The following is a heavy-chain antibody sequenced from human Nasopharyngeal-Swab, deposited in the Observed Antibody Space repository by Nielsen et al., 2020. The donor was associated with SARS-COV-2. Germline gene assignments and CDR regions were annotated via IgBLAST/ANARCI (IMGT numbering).Heavy chain of an antibody. CDR3: ARGRFRPGSRQRSSTAWFDP. J-gene: IGHJ5*02. D-gene: IGHD6-19*01. Sequence: RQAPGKGLEWIGEINHSGSTYYNPSLKSRVTISVDTSKNQFSLKLSSVTAADTAVYYCARGRFRPGSRQRSSTAWFDPWGQGTLVTVSS. V-gene: IGHV4-34*01. CDR2: INHSGST.